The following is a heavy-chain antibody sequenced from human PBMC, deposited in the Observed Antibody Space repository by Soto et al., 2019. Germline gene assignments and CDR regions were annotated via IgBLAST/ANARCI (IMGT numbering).Heavy chain of an antibody. CDR1: GYTFTSYD. V-gene: IGHV1-8*01. Sequence: QVQLVQSGAEVKKPGASVKVSCKASGYTFTSYDINWVRQATGQGLEWMGWMNPNSGNTGYAQKFQGRVTMTRNTXIXXAYMERSSLRSEDTAVYYCARGDPYYYDSSGYCDYWGQGTLVTVSS. D-gene: IGHD3-22*01. J-gene: IGHJ4*02. CDR3: ARGDPYYYDSSGYCDY. CDR2: MNPNSGNT.